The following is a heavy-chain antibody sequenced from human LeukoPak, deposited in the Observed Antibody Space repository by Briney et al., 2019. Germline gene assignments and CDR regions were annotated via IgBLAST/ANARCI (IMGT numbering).Heavy chain of an antibody. V-gene: IGHV3-21*01. CDR1: GFTFSSYN. CDR3: ARNSVEERYSYADAFDI. J-gene: IGHJ3*02. CDR2: ISISSSYI. D-gene: IGHD5-18*01. Sequence: GGSLRLSCAASGFTFSSYNMSWVRQAPGKGLEWVSSISISSSYIYYADSVKGRFTISRDNAKNSLYLQMNSLRTEDTAVYYCARNSVEERYSYADAFDIWGQGTMVTVSS.